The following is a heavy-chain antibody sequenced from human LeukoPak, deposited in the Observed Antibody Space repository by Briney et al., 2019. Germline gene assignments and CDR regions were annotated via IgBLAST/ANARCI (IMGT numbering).Heavy chain of an antibody. D-gene: IGHD7-27*01. J-gene: IGHJ4*02. CDR3: ARTQHGEFDY. Sequence: SETLSLTCTVSGGSISSYYWSWIRQPPGKGLEWIGYIYYSGSTNYNPSLKSRVTMSVDTSKNQFSLKLRSVTAADTAVYYCARTQHGEFDYWGQGILVTVSS. V-gene: IGHV4-59*12. CDR1: GGSISSYY. CDR2: IYYSGST.